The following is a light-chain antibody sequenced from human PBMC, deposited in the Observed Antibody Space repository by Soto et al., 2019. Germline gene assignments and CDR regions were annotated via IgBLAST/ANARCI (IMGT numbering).Light chain of an antibody. CDR3: SSFTSSNTWM. Sequence: QSVLTQPASVSGSPGQSITISCTGTSSDVGGYNYVSWYQQHPGKAPKLMIYEVSNRPSGVSNRFSGSKSGNTASLTISGLQAEDEADYYCSSFTSSNTWMFGGGTKVTVL. V-gene: IGLV2-14*01. CDR1: SSDVGGYNY. CDR2: EVS. J-gene: IGLJ3*02.